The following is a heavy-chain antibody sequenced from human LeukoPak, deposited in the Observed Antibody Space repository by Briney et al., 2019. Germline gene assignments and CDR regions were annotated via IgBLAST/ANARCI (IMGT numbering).Heavy chain of an antibody. J-gene: IGHJ4*02. D-gene: IGHD5-18*01. V-gene: IGHV3-11*04. CDR1: GFTFSDYY. Sequence: GGSLRLSCAASGFTFSDYYMSWIRQAPGKGLEWVSYMSNSGNTIHYADSVKGRFTISRDNAKNSLYLQMNSLRAEDTAVYYCARSDTANDYWGQGILVTVSS. CDR2: MSNSGNTI. CDR3: ARSDTANDY.